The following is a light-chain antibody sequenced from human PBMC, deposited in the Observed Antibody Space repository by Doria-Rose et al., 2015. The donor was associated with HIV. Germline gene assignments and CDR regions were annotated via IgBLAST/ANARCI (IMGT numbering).Light chain of an antibody. CDR3: QQYGSSPFT. CDR2: DAS. CDR1: QSVSRY. Sequence: EIVLTQSPGTLSLSPGERATLSCRASQSVSRYLAWYHQKPGQAPRLLIYDASNRATGIPDRFSGSGSGTDFTLTISRLEPEDFAVYYCQQYGSSPFTFGPGTRVDIK. J-gene: IGKJ3*01. V-gene: IGKV3-20*01.